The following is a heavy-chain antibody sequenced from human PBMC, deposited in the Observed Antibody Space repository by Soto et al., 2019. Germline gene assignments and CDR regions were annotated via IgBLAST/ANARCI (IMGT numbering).Heavy chain of an antibody. V-gene: IGHV1-69*13. CDR1: GGTFISYA. J-gene: IGHJ4*02. CDR2: IIPIFGTA. CDR3: ARVDYGDYGAFDY. Sequence: ASVTVSCQASGGTFISYAISWVGPAPAQGLEWMGGIIPIFGTANYAQKFQGRVTINEYESTSTAYMERRSLGSEDTAGYYCARVDYGDYGAFDYWGQGTLVTVSS. D-gene: IGHD4-17*01.